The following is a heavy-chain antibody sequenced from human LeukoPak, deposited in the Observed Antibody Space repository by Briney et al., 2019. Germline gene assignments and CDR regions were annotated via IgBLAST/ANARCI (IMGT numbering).Heavy chain of an antibody. Sequence: SETLSLTCTVSGCSIRSYYWSWIRQPPGKGLEWIGYIYYSGSTNYNPSLKSRVTISVDTSKNQFSLKLSSVTAADTAVYYCARVYYSSSYDYWYFDLWGRGTLVTVSS. V-gene: IGHV4-59*01. CDR1: GCSIRSYY. CDR2: IYYSGST. J-gene: IGHJ2*01. CDR3: ARVYYSSSYDYWYFDL. D-gene: IGHD6-13*01.